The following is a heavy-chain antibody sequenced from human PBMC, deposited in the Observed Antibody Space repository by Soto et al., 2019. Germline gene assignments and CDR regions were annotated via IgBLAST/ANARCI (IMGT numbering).Heavy chain of an antibody. CDR3: ARGANMAADVDY. CDR2: ISGGLSYI. CDR1: GFTFSDSY. J-gene: IGHJ4*02. D-gene: IGHD6-13*01. V-gene: IGHV3-11*06. Sequence: GGSLRLSCAASGFTFSDSYMIWIRQAPGKGLEWVSYISGGLSYINYADSVKGRFTISRDNAKNSLYLQMNSLRVEDTAVYYWARGANMAADVDYWGQGTQVTVS.